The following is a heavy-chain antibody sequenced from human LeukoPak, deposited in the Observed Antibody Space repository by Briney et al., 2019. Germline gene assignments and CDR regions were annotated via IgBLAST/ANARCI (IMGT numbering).Heavy chain of an antibody. V-gene: IGHV1-69*04. CDR1: GGTFSSYA. Sequence: GASVKVSCKASGGTFSSYAISWVRQAPGQGLEWMGRIIPILGIANYAQKFQGRVTITADKSTSTAYMELSSLRSEDTAVYYCARGSYYDYVWGPDEWFDPWGQGTLVTASS. J-gene: IGHJ5*02. CDR3: ARGSYYDYVWGPDEWFDP. D-gene: IGHD3-16*01. CDR2: IIPILGIA.